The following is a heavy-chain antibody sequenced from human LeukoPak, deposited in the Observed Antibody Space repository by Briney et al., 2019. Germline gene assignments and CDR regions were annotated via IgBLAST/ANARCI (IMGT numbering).Heavy chain of an antibody. CDR1: GYTFPTYS. CDR2: INLSGGST. V-gene: IGHV1-46*01. CDR3: VRHNHMDV. Sequence: GASVTVSCKASGYTFPTYSMHWVRQAPGHGLEWMAIINLSGGSTDYTQKFQGRVTMTRDTSTSTVYMELSSLRSEDTAVYYCVRHNHMDVWGQGTTVTVS. J-gene: IGHJ6*02.